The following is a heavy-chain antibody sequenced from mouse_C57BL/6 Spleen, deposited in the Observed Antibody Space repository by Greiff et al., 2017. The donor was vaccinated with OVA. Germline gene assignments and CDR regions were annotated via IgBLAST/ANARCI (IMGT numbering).Heavy chain of an antibody. J-gene: IGHJ3*01. Sequence: EVNVVESGGGLVKPGGSLKLSCAASGFTFSSYAMSWVRQTPEKRLEWVATISDGGSYTSYPDNGKGRFTISRDKDKNNLYLQMSQLKSEDTARYYCARDRRDGAWFADWGKGTLVTVSA. CDR1: GFTFSSYA. CDR3: ARDRRDGAWFAD. CDR2: ISDGGSYT. V-gene: IGHV5-4*01. D-gene: IGHD3-3*01.